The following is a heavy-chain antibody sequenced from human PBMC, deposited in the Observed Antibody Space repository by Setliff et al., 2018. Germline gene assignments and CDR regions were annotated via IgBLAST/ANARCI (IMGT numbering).Heavy chain of an antibody. CDR3: ARGGTYRYFDY. V-gene: IGHV4-59*01. CDR2: VYYSGTT. CDR1: GGTFSDYY. J-gene: IGHJ4*02. Sequence: SETLSLTCAASGGTFSDYYWTWIRQPPGKGLEFIGYVYYSGTTNYDPSLKSRVTMSVDTSKNQFSLKLSSVTAADTAVYYCARGGTYRYFDYWGQGTLVTVSS.